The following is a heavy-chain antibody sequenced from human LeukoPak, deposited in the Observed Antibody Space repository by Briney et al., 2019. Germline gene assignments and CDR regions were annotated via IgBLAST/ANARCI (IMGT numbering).Heavy chain of an antibody. J-gene: IGHJ4*02. CDR3: ARDLDDFWRGYFDY. V-gene: IGHV3-30-3*01. D-gene: IGHD3-3*01. Sequence: RGSLRLSCAASGFTFSSYAMHWVRQAPGKGLEWVAVISYDGSNKYYTDSVKGRFTISRDNSKNTLYLQMNSLRAEDTAVYYCARDLDDFWRGYFDYWGQGTLVTVSS. CDR1: GFTFSSYA. CDR2: ISYDGSNK.